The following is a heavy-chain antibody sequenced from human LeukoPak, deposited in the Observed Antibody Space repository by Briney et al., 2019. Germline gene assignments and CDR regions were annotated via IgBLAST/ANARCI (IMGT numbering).Heavy chain of an antibody. CDR1: GDSVSSNSAA. D-gene: IGHD7-27*01. J-gene: IGHJ4*02. CDR2: TYYRSRWYN. V-gene: IGHV6-1*01. CDR3: ARGLNWGFDY. Sequence: SQTLSLTCAISGDSVSSNSAAWNWIRQSPPRGLEWLGRTYYRSRWYNDDAVSVRGRITVNPDTSKNQFSLQLNSVTPEDTAVYYCARGLNWGFDYWGQGTLVTVSS.